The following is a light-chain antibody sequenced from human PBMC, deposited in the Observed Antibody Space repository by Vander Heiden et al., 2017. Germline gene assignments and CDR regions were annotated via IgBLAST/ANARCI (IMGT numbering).Light chain of an antibody. V-gene: IGLV2-23*02. J-gene: IGLJ3*02. CDR1: SSDVGSYNL. Sequence: QPALTQPASVSGSPGQPITISCTGTSSDVGSYNLVSWYQQHPGKAPKLMIYEVSKRPSGVSNRFSGSKSGNTASLTISGLQAEDEADYYCCSYAGSSTLVFGGGTKLTVL. CDR3: CSYAGSSTLV. CDR2: EVS.